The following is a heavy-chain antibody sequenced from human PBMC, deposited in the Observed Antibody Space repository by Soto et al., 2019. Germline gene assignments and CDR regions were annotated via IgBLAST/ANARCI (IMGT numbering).Heavy chain of an antibody. V-gene: IGHV1-69*01. Sequence: QVQLVQSGAEVKKPGSSVKVSCKASGGTFSSYPISWVRQAPGQGLEWMGGIIPIFGRTEYAQKFQGRITITADESTSTAYIELSSLRSEDTAVYYCARGGIAALVFDPWGQGSLVTIYS. J-gene: IGHJ5*02. D-gene: IGHD6-13*01. CDR1: GGTFSSYP. CDR3: ARGGIAALVFDP. CDR2: IIPIFGRT.